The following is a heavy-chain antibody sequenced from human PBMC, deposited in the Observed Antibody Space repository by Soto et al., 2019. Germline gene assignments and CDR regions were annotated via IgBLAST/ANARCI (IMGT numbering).Heavy chain of an antibody. J-gene: IGHJ6*03. Sequence: SETLSLTCTVSGGSISSYYWSWIRQPPGKGLEWIGYIYYSGSTNYNPSIKSRVTISVDTSKNQFSLKLSSVTAADTAVYYCARARGQLERRGYYYMDVWGKGTTVTVSS. D-gene: IGHD1-1*01. CDR1: GGSISSYY. CDR3: ARARGQLERRGYYYMDV. V-gene: IGHV4-59*01. CDR2: IYYSGST.